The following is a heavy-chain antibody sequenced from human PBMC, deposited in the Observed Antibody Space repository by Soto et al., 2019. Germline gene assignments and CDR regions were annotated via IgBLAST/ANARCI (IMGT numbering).Heavy chain of an antibody. Sequence: VQVVESGGGLVQPGGSLRLSCAASGFTVSSNYMNWVRQAPGKGLEWLSVLYSGAGTYYADSVKDRFTISRDNSKNTLYLQLNSLRAEDTAIYYWARECGGDCSNAFDLWGQGTMVTVSP. J-gene: IGHJ3*01. CDR2: LYSGAGT. V-gene: IGHV3-66*01. CDR3: ARECGGDCSNAFDL. CDR1: GFTVSSNY. D-gene: IGHD2-21*01.